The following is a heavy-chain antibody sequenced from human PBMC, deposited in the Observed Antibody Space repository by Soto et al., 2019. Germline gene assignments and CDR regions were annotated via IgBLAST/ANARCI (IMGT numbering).Heavy chain of an antibody. CDR3: AKDTDYYDSSGYYYFDY. Sequence: TGGAPRLFCAASWFTLRIYWIHPVRQGPGKGLEWVAVISYDGSNKYYADSVKGRFTISRDNSKNTLYLQMNSLRAEDTAVYYCAKDTDYYDSSGYYYFDYWGQGTLVTVSS. CDR2: ISYDGSNK. CDR1: WFTLRIYW. V-gene: IGHV3-30*18. D-gene: IGHD3-22*01. J-gene: IGHJ4*02.